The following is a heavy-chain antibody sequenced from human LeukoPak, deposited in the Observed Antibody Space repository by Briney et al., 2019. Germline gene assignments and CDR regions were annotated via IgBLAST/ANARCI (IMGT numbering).Heavy chain of an antibody. D-gene: IGHD1-14*01. J-gene: IGHJ3*02. V-gene: IGHV1-69*13. CDR1: GGTFSSYA. CDR3: HVNLPDDAFDI. Sequence: SVKVSCKASGGTFSSYAISWVRQAPGQGLERMGGIIPIFGTANYAQKFQGRVTITADESTSTAYMELSSLRSEDTAVHYCHVNLPDDAFDIWGQGTMVTVSS. CDR2: IIPIFGTA.